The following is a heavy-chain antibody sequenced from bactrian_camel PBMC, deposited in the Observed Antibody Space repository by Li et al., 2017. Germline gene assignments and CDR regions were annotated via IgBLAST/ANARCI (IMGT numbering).Heavy chain of an antibody. Sequence: QVQLVESGGGSVQAGGSLRLTCSISGDTVGTKCMGWFRQAPGKEREWVAQIYRHGDRMYYRDSVKGRFTISQERTNNTVYLQMNSLKPEDTAMYYCAARGPYCYTKLSVRDFTYWGQGTQVTVS. CDR3: AARGPYCYTKLSVRDFTY. CDR2: IYRHGDRM. CDR1: GDTVGTKC. V-gene: IGHV3S38*01. J-gene: IGHJ6*01. D-gene: IGHD2*01.